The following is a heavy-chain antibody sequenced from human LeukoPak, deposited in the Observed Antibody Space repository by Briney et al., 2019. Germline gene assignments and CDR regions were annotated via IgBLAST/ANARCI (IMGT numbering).Heavy chain of an antibody. J-gene: IGHJ6*03. V-gene: IGHV4-34*01. CDR1: GGSLSGYH. D-gene: IGHD3-10*01. CDR2: INHSGST. CDR3: ARVVITMVRGVITPYYYYYMDV. Sequence: PSETLSLTCAVYGGSLSGYHWSWIRQPPGKGLEWIGEINHSGSTNYNPSLKSRVTISVDTSKNQFSLKLSSVTAADTAVYYCARVVITMVRGVITPYYYYYMDVWGKGTTVTVSS.